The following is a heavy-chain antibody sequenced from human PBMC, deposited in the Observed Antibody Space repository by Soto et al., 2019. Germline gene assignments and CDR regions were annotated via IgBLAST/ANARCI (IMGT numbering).Heavy chain of an antibody. CDR2: LSPSGDNT. D-gene: IGHD3-9*01. Sequence: GGSLRLSCAASGFPLTSYGMNWVRQAPGRGLEWVSTLSPSGDNTHYADSVKGRFTISRDNSKNTLFLQMNSLRAEDTAVYYCAKDPSTGFADYWGMGTLVTVSS. CDR1: GFPLTSYG. CDR3: AKDPSTGFADY. J-gene: IGHJ4*02. V-gene: IGHV3-23*01.